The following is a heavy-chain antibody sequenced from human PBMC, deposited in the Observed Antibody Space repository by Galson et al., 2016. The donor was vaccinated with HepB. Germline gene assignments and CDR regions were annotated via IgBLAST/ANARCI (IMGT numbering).Heavy chain of an antibody. J-gene: IGHJ4*02. D-gene: IGHD2-15*01. V-gene: IGHV3-23*01. CDR3: ARDFTGSGCFFDY. CDR2: ISGGGGTT. CDR1: GFTFSSHA. Sequence: SLRLSCAGSGFTFSSHAMSWVRQAPGKGLEWVSVISGGGGTTYYADSVKGRFIISRDNTKNTLYLQMNSLRVEDSATYYCARDFTGSGCFFDYWGQGTPVTVSS.